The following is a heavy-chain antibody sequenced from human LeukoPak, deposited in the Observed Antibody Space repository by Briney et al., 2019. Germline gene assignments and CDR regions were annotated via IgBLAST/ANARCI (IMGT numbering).Heavy chain of an antibody. Sequence: GSLSLCFGASGFTFSSYSMNWVRPAPGKGVEWVSSISSSSSYIYSSVSVNARFTISRDNAKNSLYLQMNSLRAEDTALYYCARGGKKYDYVWGNYRSRPENEKFDYWGQGTKVTVSS. CDR1: GFTFSSYS. J-gene: IGHJ4*02. V-gene: IGHV3-21*01. CDR2: ISSSSSYI. CDR3: ARGGKKYDYVWGNYRSRPENEKFDY. D-gene: IGHD3-16*02.